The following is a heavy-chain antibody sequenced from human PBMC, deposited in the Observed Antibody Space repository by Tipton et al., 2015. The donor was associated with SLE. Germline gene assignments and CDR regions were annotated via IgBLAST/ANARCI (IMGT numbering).Heavy chain of an antibody. V-gene: IGHV3-21*01. CDR3: TRPLKSGRAPGAFDI. CDR2: ISSSSSYI. CDR1: GFTFSSYS. D-gene: IGHD3-10*01. J-gene: IGHJ3*02. Sequence: SLRLSCAASGFTFSSYSMNWVRQAPGKGLEWDSSISSSSSYIYYADSVKGRFTISRDNAKNSLYLQMNSLRAEDTAVYYCTRPLKSGRAPGAFDIWGQGTMITVSS.